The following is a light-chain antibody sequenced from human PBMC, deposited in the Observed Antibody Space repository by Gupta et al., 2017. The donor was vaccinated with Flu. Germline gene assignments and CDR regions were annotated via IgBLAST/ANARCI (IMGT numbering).Light chain of an antibody. V-gene: IGKV3-20*01. CDR3: QQEGSSPIT. CDR1: QSVSSSS. CDR2: GAS. J-gene: IGKJ5*01. Sequence: DIVLTQSPGTLSLSPGERATLTCRASQSVSSSSLAWYQQTPGQAPRLLIYGASSRATGIPDTFSGSGSGTDFTLTISRLEPEDFAVYYCQQEGSSPITFGQGTRLDIK.